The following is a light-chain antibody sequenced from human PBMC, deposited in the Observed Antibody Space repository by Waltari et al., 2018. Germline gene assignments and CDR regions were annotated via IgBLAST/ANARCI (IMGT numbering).Light chain of an antibody. J-gene: IGKJ4*01. Sequence: DIVMTQSPDSLAVSPGERATITRKSSQSVLSRSDNKNYLAWHQQKPGQPPNLLISWASTRESGVPDRFSGSGSGTDFTLTISSLQAEDVAVYYCQQHYSDPLTFGGGTKVEIK. V-gene: IGKV4-1*01. CDR3: QQHYSDPLT. CDR2: WAS. CDR1: QSVLSRSDNKNY.